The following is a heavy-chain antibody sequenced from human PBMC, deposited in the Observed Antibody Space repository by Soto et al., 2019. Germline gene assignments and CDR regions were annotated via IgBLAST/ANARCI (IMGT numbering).Heavy chain of an antibody. J-gene: IGHJ6*02. D-gene: IGHD2-15*01. Sequence: QVQLVESGGGVVQPGGSLRLSCTTSGFTFNTYGMHWVRQAPGKGLEWVAIIWYDGSNKSYADSVKGRFTISRDNSRNTLYLQMNSLRAEDTALYYCARADCTGAYCYSWPFHYGVDVWGQGTTVTVSS. CDR3: ARADCTGAYCYSWPFHYGVDV. V-gene: IGHV3-33*08. CDR2: IWYDGSNK. CDR1: GFTFNTYG.